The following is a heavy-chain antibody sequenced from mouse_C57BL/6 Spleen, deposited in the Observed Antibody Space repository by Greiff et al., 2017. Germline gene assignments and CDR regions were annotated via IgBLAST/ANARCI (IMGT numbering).Heavy chain of an antibody. CDR3: AGSSSAMDY. CDR2: IHPNSGST. D-gene: IGHD1-1*01. Sequence: VQLQQSGAELVKPGASVKLSCKASGYTFTSYWMPWVKQRPGQGLEWIGMIHPNSGSTNYNEKFKSKATLTVDKSSSTAYMQLSSLTSEDSAVYYCAGSSSAMDYWGQGTSVTVSS. V-gene: IGHV1-64*01. CDR1: GYTFTSYW. J-gene: IGHJ4*01.